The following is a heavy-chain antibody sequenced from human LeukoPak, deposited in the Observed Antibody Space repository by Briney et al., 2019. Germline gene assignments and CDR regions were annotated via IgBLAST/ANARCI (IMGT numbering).Heavy chain of an antibody. CDR1: GFAFGSEA. V-gene: IGHV3-23*01. J-gene: IGHJ2*01. Sequence: GGSLRLSCAVSGFAFGSEAMSWVRQSPARGLEWVASISPGGGTTYYADYVKGRFTISRDNSNNTLYVQMNSLRAEDTAVYYCAKSVAGVVPAAVWWYFDLWGRGTLVTVSS. CDR2: ISPGGGTT. D-gene: IGHD2-2*01. CDR3: AKSVAGVVPAAVWWYFDL.